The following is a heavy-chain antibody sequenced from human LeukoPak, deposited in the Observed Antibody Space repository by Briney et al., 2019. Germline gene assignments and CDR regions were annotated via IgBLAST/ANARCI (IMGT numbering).Heavy chain of an antibody. V-gene: IGHV4-59*11. D-gene: IGHD5-12*01. CDR1: GDSISSHY. Sequence: PSETLSLTCTVSGDSISSHYWSWIRQPPGKGLEWIGYIYYSGSYNYNPSLWSRVTISVDTSKNQFSLKLSSVTAADTAVYYCARIYSSYYFDYWGQGTQVIVSS. J-gene: IGHJ4*02. CDR2: IYYSGSY. CDR3: ARIYSSYYFDY.